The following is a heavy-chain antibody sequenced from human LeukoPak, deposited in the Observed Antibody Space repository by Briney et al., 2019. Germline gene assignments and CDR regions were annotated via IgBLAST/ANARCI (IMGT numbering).Heavy chain of an antibody. V-gene: IGHV3-33*01. CDR1: GFTFSSYG. CDR2: IWYDGSNK. Sequence: PGRSLRLSCAASGFTFSSYGMHWVRQAPGKGLEWVAVIWYDGSNKYYADSVKGRFTISRDNSKNTLYLQMNSLRAEDTAVYYCARVTNPYYYDSSGYNDYWGQGTLVTVSS. J-gene: IGHJ4*02. CDR3: ARVTNPYYYDSSGYNDY. D-gene: IGHD3-22*01.